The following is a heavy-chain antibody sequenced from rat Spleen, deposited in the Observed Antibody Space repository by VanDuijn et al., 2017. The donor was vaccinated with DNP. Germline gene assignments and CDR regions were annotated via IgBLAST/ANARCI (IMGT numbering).Heavy chain of an antibody. D-gene: IGHD1-10*01. CDR2: ITSGSGTT. CDR3: ARGGYNHYFDY. Sequence: EVQLVETGGGLVQPGRSLKLSCVASGFTFSSYWMYWIRQAPGKGLEWVASITSGSGTTSYPDSVKGRFTISRDDAKNTLYLQMNSLRSEDTATYYCARGGYNHYFDYWGQGTSVTVSS. V-gene: IGHV5-58*01. J-gene: IGHJ4*01. CDR1: GFTFSSYW.